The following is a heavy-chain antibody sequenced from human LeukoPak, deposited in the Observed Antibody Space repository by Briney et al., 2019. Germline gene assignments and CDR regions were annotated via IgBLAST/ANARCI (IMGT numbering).Heavy chain of an antibody. D-gene: IGHD3-9*01. Sequence: ASVKVSCKASGYTFSSYGINWVRQAPGQGLEWMGWISAHNGNTKYAQNLHDRVTMTTDTSTSTVYMELRSLRSDDTALYYCARYYDLRYFDWLPSEDDACDIWGQGTMVTVSS. CDR2: ISAHNGNT. CDR1: GYTFSSYG. V-gene: IGHV1-18*01. CDR3: ARYYDLRYFDWLPSEDDACDI. J-gene: IGHJ3*02.